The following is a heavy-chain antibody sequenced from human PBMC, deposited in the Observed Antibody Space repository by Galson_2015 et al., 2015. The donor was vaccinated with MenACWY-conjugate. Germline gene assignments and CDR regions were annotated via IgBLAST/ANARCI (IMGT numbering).Heavy chain of an antibody. J-gene: IGHJ5*02. D-gene: IGHD4-23*01. CDR1: EVSFTNSW. CDR2: INSDGSST. Sequence: SLRLSCADSEVSFTNSWMHWVRQAPGKGLVWVSRINSDGSSTTYADSVKGRFTISRDTSNSQFSLKLRSVTAADTAVYYCASGGTSPRRFLNSIDPWGQGTLLTVSS. CDR3: ASGGTSPRRFLNSIDP. V-gene: IGHV3-74*03.